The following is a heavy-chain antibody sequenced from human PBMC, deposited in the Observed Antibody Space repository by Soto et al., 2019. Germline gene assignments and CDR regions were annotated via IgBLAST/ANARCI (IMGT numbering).Heavy chain of an antibody. V-gene: IGHV3-30-3*01. J-gene: IGHJ4*02. CDR1: GFTFSSYA. Sequence: GGSLRLSCAASGFTFSSYAMHWVRQAPGKGLEWVAVISYDGSNKYYADSVKGRFTISRDNSKNTLYLQMNSLRAEDTAVYYCARDSIVATIPDYWGQGTLVTVSS. D-gene: IGHD5-12*01. CDR3: ARDSIVATIPDY. CDR2: ISYDGSNK.